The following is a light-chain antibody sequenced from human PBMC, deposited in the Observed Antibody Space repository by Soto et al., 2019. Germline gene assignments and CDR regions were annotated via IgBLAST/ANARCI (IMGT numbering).Light chain of an antibody. CDR3: AAWDDSLSVLYV. CDR2: RDN. Sequence: QSVLTQPPSASGTPGQRVTISCSGSSSNIGTYYVYWYQQLPGTAPKLLIYRDNQRPSGVPDRFSGSKSGTSASLAISGLRSEDEAEYSCAAWDDSLSVLYVFGTGTKLTVL. CDR1: SSNIGTYY. J-gene: IGLJ1*01. V-gene: IGLV1-47*01.